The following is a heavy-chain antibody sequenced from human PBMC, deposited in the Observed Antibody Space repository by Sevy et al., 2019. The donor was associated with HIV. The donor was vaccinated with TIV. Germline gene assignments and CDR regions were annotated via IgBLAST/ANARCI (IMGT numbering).Heavy chain of an antibody. D-gene: IGHD6-19*01. V-gene: IGHV3-33*01. CDR2: IWYDGSNK. CDR3: ARESIAVAGIGYYFKY. CDR1: GFSFSGYG. Sequence: GGSLRLSCAASGFSFSGYGMHWVRQAPGKGLEWVAVIWYDGSNKEYADSVKGRFTISRDNSKNTLYLQMNSLRAEDTAVYSCARESIAVAGIGYYFKYWGQGTLVTVSS. J-gene: IGHJ4*02.